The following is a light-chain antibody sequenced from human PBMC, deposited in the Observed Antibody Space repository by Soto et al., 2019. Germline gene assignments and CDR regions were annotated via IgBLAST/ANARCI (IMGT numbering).Light chain of an antibody. V-gene: IGKV3-11*01. Sequence: EIVFTQSPATLSLSPVEGATLSCRASQSVKTFLVWYQQRPGQAPRLLIYDASHRAAGIPARFSGSGFGTDFTLTISSLEPEDAAVYYCQQRSNWPPITFGQGTRLEIK. CDR3: QQRSNWPPIT. J-gene: IGKJ5*01. CDR1: QSVKTF. CDR2: DAS.